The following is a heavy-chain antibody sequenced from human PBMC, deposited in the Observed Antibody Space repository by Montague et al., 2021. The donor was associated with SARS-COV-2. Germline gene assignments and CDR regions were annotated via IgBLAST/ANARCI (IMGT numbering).Heavy chain of an antibody. CDR2: IYYSGGAXXXPSXXX. Sequence: SETLSLTCTVSGDSINNYYWSWIRQSPGKGLEYIGDIYYSGGAXXXPSXXXNXNPSFESRVAISLDTSKNQFSLHLSSVTTADTAVYYCARGSGYSGYALAYWGQGTLVTVSS. CDR3: ARGSGYSGYALAY. V-gene: IGHV4-59*01. D-gene: IGHD5-12*01. J-gene: IGHJ4*02. CDR1: GDSINNYY.